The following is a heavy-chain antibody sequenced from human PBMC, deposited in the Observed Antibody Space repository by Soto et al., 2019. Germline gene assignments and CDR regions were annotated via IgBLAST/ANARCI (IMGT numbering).Heavy chain of an antibody. D-gene: IGHD3-10*01. J-gene: IGHJ6*02. CDR1: GGTFSSYA. CDR2: IIPIFGTA. Sequence: ASVKVSCKAPGGTFSSYAISWVRQAPGQGLEWMGGIIPIFGTANYAQKFQGRVTITADESTSTAYMELSSLRSEDTAVYYCARDRLLWFGELSRYYYGMDVWGQGTTVTVSS. V-gene: IGHV1-69*13. CDR3: ARDRLLWFGELSRYYYGMDV.